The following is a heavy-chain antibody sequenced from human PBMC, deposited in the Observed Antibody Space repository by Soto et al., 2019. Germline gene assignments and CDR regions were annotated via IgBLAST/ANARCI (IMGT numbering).Heavy chain of an antibody. D-gene: IGHD4-17*01. V-gene: IGHV4-59*01. CDR3: ARVSNEYGGNGAFDY. CDR2: IYHTGTT. CDR1: GGSISGFP. J-gene: IGHJ4*02. Sequence: HVQLQESGPGQVKPSETLSLTCSVSGGSISGFPWIWIRQPPGKGLEWVGYIYHTGTTNYNPSLNSRLTISLDMSRNQFSLQLTSVTAADTALYYCARVSNEYGGNGAFDYGGLGTLVTVSS.